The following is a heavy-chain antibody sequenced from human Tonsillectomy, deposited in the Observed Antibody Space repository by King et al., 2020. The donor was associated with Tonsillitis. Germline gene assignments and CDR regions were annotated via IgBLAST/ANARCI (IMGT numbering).Heavy chain of an antibody. Sequence: VQLQESGPGLVKPSQTLSLTCTVSGGSISRGSYYWSWIRQPAGKGLEWIGRIYTSGSTHYNPSLNSRVTMSVDTSKNQFSLKLSSVTAADTAVYYCARDQSIFGVANTLFDYWGQGTLVTVSS. CDR1: GGSISRGSYY. V-gene: IGHV4-61*02. J-gene: IGHJ4*02. CDR3: ARDQSIFGVANTLFDY. D-gene: IGHD3-3*01. CDR2: IYTSGST.